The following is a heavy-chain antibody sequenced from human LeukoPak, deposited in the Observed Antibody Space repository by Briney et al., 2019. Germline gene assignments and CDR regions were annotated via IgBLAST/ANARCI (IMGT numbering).Heavy chain of an antibody. CDR2: IYSAGST. CDR1: GFTVSSNY. CDR3: ARGRRDCSGDCYVAFDI. J-gene: IGHJ3*02. Sequence: PGGSLRLSCVASGFTVSSNYMSWVRQAPGKGREWVSVIYSAGSTYYADSVKGRFTISRDNSKNSLFLQMHSLRADDTAVYYCARGRRDCSGDCYVAFDIWGQGTMVTVSS. V-gene: IGHV3-53*01. D-gene: IGHD2-21*02.